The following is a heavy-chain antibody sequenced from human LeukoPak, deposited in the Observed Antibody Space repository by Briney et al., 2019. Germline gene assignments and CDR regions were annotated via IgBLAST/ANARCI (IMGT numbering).Heavy chain of an antibody. Sequence: SETLSLTCAVYGGSFSGYYWSWIRQPPGKGLEWIGEINHSGSTNYNPSLKSRVTISVDTSKNQFSLKLSSVTAADTAVYYCARGGAAAGTDPCAFDIWGQGTMVTVSS. CDR1: GGSFSGYY. V-gene: IGHV4-34*01. CDR2: INHSGST. D-gene: IGHD6-13*01. J-gene: IGHJ3*02. CDR3: ARGGAAAGTDPCAFDI.